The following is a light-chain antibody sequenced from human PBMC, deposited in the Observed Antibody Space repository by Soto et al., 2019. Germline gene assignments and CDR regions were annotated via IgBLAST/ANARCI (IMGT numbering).Light chain of an antibody. CDR1: QSVNNY. V-gene: IGKV3-11*01. CDR3: QQHSYWTSLYT. J-gene: IGKJ2*01. Sequence: EIVLTQSPATLSLSPGDRATLSCRASQSVNNYLAWYQQKPGQAPRLLLYDAANRATGIPARFSGSGSGTDFALTISSLEPEDVEFYYCQQHSYWTSLYTFGQGTKLEIK. CDR2: DAA.